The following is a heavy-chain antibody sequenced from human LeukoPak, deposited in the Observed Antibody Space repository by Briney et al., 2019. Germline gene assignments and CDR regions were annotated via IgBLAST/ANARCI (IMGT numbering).Heavy chain of an antibody. CDR1: GGSFSGYY. D-gene: IGHD6-19*01. V-gene: IGHV4-34*01. J-gene: IGHJ5*02. CDR3: ARTLAVAGTSLQFDP. CDR2: INHSGST. Sequence: SETLSLTCAVHGGSFSGYYWSWIRQPPGKGLEWIGEINHSGSTNYNPSLKSRVTISVDTSKNQFSLKLSSVTAADTAVYYCARTLAVAGTSLQFDPWGQGTLVTVSS.